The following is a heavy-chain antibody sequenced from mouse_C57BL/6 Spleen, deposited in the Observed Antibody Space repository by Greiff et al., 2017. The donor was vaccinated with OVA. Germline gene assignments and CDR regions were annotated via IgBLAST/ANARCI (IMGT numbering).Heavy chain of an antibody. J-gene: IGHJ4*01. CDR3: ARSHYYGSKGGAMDY. CDR2: IYPGSGST. D-gene: IGHD1-1*01. V-gene: IGHV1-55*01. Sequence: QVQLQQPGAELVKPGASVKMSCNASGYTFTSYWITWVKQRPGQGLEWIGDIYPGSGSTNYNEKFKSKATLTVDTSSSTAYMQLSSLTSEDSAVYYCARSHYYGSKGGAMDYWGQGTSVTVSS. CDR1: GYTFTSYW.